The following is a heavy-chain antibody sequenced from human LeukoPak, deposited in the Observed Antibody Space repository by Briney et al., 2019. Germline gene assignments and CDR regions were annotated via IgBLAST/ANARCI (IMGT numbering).Heavy chain of an antibody. CDR2: ISSDGSSR. V-gene: IGHV3-30*03. Sequence: GGSLRLSCAASGFTFSSYGMHWVRQAPGKGLEWVAVISSDGSSRYYTDSVKGRVTISRDNSKNTLYLQVNSLRAEDTAVYYCARNVYDLRGQWLVPGFDYWGQGTLVTVSS. J-gene: IGHJ4*02. CDR1: GFTFSSYG. CDR3: ARNVYDLRGQWLVPGFDY. D-gene: IGHD6-19*01.